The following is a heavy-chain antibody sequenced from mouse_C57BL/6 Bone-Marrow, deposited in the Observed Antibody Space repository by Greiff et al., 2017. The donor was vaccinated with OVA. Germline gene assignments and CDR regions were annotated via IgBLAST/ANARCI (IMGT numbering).Heavy chain of an antibody. CDR2: IYPRSGNT. CDR3: GGWLLHTY. J-gene: IGHJ3*01. CDR1: GYTFTSYG. Sequence: VQGVESGAELARPGASVKLSCKASGYTFTSYGISWVKQRTGQGLEWIGEIYPRSGNTYYNEKFKGKATLTADKSSSTAYMELRSLTSEDSAVYFCGGWLLHTYWGQGTLVTVSA. V-gene: IGHV1-81*01. D-gene: IGHD2-3*01.